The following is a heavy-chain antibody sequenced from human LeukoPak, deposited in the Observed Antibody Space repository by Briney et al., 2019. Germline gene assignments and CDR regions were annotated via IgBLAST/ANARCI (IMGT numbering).Heavy chain of an antibody. CDR1: GFTFNNYV. D-gene: IGHD2-21*02. V-gene: IGHV3-30*18. CDR2: ISYDGSNK. CDR3: AKDFEGFCGGDWYSMDF. Sequence: GRSLRLSCAASGFTFNNYVMHWARQAPGNGLEWVALISYDGSNKYYADSVRGRFSISRDNSKNTLYLQMNSLRPEDTAVYYCAKDFEGFCGGDWYSMDFWGQGTLATVSS. J-gene: IGHJ4*02.